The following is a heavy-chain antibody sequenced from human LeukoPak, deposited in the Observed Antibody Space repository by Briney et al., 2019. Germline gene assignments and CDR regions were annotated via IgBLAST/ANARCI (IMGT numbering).Heavy chain of an antibody. J-gene: IGHJ4*02. CDR3: ARVIGAAPYYFDY. V-gene: IGHV4-61*01. CDR1: GASISSASYY. Sequence: SETLSLTCTVSGASISSASYYWSWIRQPPGKRLEWIGYIYYSGSTNYNLSLKSRLTISLDTSKNQFSLNLSSVTAADTAVYYCARVIGAAPYYFDYWGQGTLVTVSS. D-gene: IGHD2/OR15-2a*01. CDR2: IYYSGST.